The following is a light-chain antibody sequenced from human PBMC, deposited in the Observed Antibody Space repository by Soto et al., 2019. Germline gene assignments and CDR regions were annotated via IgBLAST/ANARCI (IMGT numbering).Light chain of an antibody. CDR1: QSVSSSF. V-gene: IGKV3-20*01. Sequence: ELVLTQSPGTLSLSPGERATLSCRASQSVSSSFLAWYQQKPGQAPRLLIYGASSRATGIPDRFSGSGSGTDFTLTISRLEPEDFAVYYCQQDDNSPWTFGQGTKVEIK. CDR3: QQDDNSPWT. CDR2: GAS. J-gene: IGKJ1*01.